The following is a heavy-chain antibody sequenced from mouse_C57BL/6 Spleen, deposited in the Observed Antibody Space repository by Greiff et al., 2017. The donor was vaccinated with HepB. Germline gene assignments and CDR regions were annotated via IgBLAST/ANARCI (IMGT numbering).Heavy chain of an antibody. CDR1: GFTFSDYG. J-gene: IGHJ3*01. CDR2: ISSGSSTI. Sequence: EVQVVESGGGLVKPGGSLKLSCAASGFTFSDYGMHWVRQAPEKGLEWVAYISSGSSTIYYADTVKGRFTISRDNAKNTLFLQMTSLRSEDTAMYYCARGVTTVVEPFAYWGQGTLVTVSA. V-gene: IGHV5-17*01. CDR3: ARGVTTVVEPFAY. D-gene: IGHD1-1*01.